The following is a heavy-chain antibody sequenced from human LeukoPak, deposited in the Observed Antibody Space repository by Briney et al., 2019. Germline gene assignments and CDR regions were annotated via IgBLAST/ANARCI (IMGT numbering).Heavy chain of an antibody. CDR1: GYTFISYG. CDR3: ARDLKDIVVVVAATHFDY. V-gene: IGHV1-18*01. CDR2: ISAYNGNT. D-gene: IGHD2-15*01. J-gene: IGHJ4*02. Sequence: ASVKVSCKASGYTFISYGITWVRQAPGQGLEWLGWISAYNGNTNYAQKLQGRVTMTTDTSTSTAYMELRSLRSDDTAVYYCARDLKDIVVVVAATHFDYWGQGTLVTVSS.